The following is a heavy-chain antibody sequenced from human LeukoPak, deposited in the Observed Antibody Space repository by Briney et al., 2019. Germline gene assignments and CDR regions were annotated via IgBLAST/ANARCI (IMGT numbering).Heavy chain of an antibody. J-gene: IGHJ4*02. Sequence: TSETLSLTCTVSGGSIRSGSYYWNWIRQPAGKGLEWIGRMYTSGSTNYNPSLKSRVTISVDTSKNQFSLKLSSVTAADTAVYYCARTASDYYLFDYWGQGTLVTVSS. CDR3: ARTASDYYLFDY. CDR2: MYTSGST. D-gene: IGHD3-22*01. V-gene: IGHV4-61*02. CDR1: GGSIRSGSYY.